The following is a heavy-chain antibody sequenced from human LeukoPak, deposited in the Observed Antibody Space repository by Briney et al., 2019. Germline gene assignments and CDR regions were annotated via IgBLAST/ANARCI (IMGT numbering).Heavy chain of an antibody. J-gene: IGHJ4*02. CDR3: AREGSIAVAEIDY. D-gene: IGHD6-19*01. CDR1: GGSISSYY. CDR2: IYTSGST. V-gene: IGHV4-4*07. Sequence: PPETLSLTCTVSGGSISSYYWSWIRQPAGKGLEWIGRIYTSGSTNHNPSLQIRVTMSVDTSKNQFFVKLSSVTAADASVYYWAREGSIAVAEIDYWGQGTLVTVSS.